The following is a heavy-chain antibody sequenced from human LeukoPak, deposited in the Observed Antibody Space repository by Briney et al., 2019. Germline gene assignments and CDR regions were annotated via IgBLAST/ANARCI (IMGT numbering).Heavy chain of an antibody. J-gene: IGHJ1*01. Sequence: SENLSLTCTVSGGSISSYYWSWIRQPPGKGLEWIGYIYYSGSTNYNPSLKSRVTISVDTSKNQFSLKLSSVTAADTALYYCAKVSGTSYAGFQHWGQGTLVTVSS. V-gene: IGHV4-59*01. D-gene: IGHD2-2*01. CDR3: AKVSGTSYAGFQH. CDR2: IYYSGST. CDR1: GGSISSYY.